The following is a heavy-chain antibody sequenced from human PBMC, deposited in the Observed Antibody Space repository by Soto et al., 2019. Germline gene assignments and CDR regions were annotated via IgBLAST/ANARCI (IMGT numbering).Heavy chain of an antibody. Sequence: QVQLVQSGAEVKKPGAAVKVSCKASGYTFSDRNMHWVRQAPGQGLEWMAWINPGSGGTDYAQKFQGRVTMTRDTSFSTAYMELSSLTSDDTAVYYCARGVGSSWFDPWGQGTLVTVSS. CDR2: INPGSGGT. CDR3: ARGVGSSWFDP. CDR1: GYTFSDRN. J-gene: IGHJ5*02. D-gene: IGHD6-25*01. V-gene: IGHV1-2*02.